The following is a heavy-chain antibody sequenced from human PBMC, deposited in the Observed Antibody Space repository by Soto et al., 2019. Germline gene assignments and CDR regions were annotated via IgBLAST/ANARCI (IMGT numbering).Heavy chain of an antibody. CDR1: GGSIIDYY. Sequence: SETLSLTCTVSGGSIIDYYWSWIRQPPGKGLEWIGYIYYSGTTDYSPSLKSRVTISVDTSKNQFSLKLSSVTAADSAIYYCARLNGYCISTNCHGYYGMDVWGQGTTVT. CDR3: ARLNGYCISTNCHGYYGMDV. V-gene: IGHV4-59*08. CDR2: IYYSGTT. D-gene: IGHD2-2*03. J-gene: IGHJ6*02.